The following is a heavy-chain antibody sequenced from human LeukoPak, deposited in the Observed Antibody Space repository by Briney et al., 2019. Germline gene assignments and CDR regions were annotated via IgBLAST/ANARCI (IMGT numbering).Heavy chain of an antibody. V-gene: IGHV3-43*02. J-gene: IGHJ4*02. Sequence: GGSLRLSCAGPGLMFHDYALHWGRQAPGKGLEWVSLISGDGGSTFYADSVKGRFTISRDNSKNSLYLQMNSLRSDDTALYYCARESESSGWYDYWGQGTLVTVSS. CDR1: GLMFHDYA. CDR3: ARESESSGWYDY. D-gene: IGHD6-19*01. CDR2: ISGDGGST.